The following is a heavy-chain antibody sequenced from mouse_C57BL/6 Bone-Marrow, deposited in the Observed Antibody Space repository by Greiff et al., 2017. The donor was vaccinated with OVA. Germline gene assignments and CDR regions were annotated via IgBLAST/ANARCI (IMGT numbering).Heavy chain of an antibody. J-gene: IGHJ3*01. D-gene: IGHD1-1*01. CDR1: GFSFNTYA. Sequence: GGGLVQPNGSLKLSCAASGFSFNTYAMNWVRQAPGKGLEWVARIRSKSNNYATYYADSVKDRFTISRDDSESMLYLQMNNLKTEDTAMYYCVREGVAPAYWGQGTLVTVSA. CDR3: VREGVAPAY. V-gene: IGHV10-1*01. CDR2: IRSKSNNYAT.